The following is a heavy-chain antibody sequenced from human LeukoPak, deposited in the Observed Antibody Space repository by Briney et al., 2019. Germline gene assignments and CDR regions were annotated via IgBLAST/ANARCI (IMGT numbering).Heavy chain of an antibody. CDR1: GFSFSDYY. V-gene: IGHV3-11*04. CDR3: VRGGQCSGGSCYADYFYYYMDV. J-gene: IGHJ6*03. D-gene: IGHD2-15*01. Sequence: GGSLRLSCAASGFSFSDYYTNWIRQAPGKGLEWVSYISYGGGTKHYADSVKGRFTVSRDNAKNSVILQMNSLRDEDTAVYYCVRGGQCSGGSCYADYFYYYMDVWGKGTTVTVSS. CDR2: ISYGGGTK.